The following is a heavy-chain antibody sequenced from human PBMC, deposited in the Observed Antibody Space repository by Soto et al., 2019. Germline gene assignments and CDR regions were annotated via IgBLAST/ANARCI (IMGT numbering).Heavy chain of an antibody. CDR1: GGSFSGYY. CDR2: INHSGST. CDR3: ARVLLPGWFDP. J-gene: IGHJ5*02. D-gene: IGHD3-10*01. Sequence: QVQLQQWGAGLLKPSETLSLTCAVYGGSFSGYYWSWIRQPPGKGLEWIGEINHSGSTNYNPSLMSRVTISVDTSKNQFSLKLSSVTAADTAVYYCARVLLPGWFDPWGQGTLVTVSS. V-gene: IGHV4-34*01.